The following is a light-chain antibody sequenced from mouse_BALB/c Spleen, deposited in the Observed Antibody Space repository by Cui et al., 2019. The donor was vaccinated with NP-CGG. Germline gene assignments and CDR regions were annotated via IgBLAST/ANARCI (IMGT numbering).Light chain of an antibody. CDR1: TGAVTTSNY. V-gene: IGLV1*01. CDR3: ALWYSNHWV. CDR2: GTN. J-gene: IGLJ1*01. Sequence: QAVVTQASAPTTSPGETVTLTCRSSTGAVTTSNYANWVQEKPDHLFTGLIGGTNNRAPGVPARFSGSLIGDKAAPTITGAQTEDEAIYFCALWYSNHWVFGGGTKLTVL.